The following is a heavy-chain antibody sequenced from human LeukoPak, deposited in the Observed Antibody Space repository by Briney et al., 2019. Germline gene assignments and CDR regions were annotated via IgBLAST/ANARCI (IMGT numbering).Heavy chain of an antibody. CDR3: ARGPPPLYYYASLRAFDI. D-gene: IGHD3-22*01. CDR2: ISSSSSTI. Sequence: GSLRLSCAASGFTFSSYSMNWVRQAPGKGLEGVSYISSSSSTIYYADSVKGRFTISRDNSKNTLYLQMNSLRAEDTAVYYCARGPPPLYYYASLRAFDIWGQGTMVTVSS. J-gene: IGHJ3*02. CDR1: GFTFSSYS. V-gene: IGHV3-48*01.